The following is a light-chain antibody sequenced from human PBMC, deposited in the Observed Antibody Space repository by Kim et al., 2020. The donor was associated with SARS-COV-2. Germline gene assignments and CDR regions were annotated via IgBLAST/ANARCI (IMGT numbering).Light chain of an antibody. CDR1: RPIGTND. V-gene: IGLV1-47*01. CDR3: AAWDASLGGRV. CDR2: RDN. J-gene: IGLJ3*02. Sequence: PGRRVTMSWSVSRPIGTNDLFWYQHLPGAAPKLLIYRDNQRPSGVPDRFSGSRSGTSASLSISGLRSEDEAYYYCAAWDASLGGRVFGGGTQLTVL.